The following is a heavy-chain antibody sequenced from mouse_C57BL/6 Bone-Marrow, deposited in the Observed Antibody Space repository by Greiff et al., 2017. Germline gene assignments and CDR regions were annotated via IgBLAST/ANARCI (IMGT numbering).Heavy chain of an antibody. CDR3: ARITTGVATGAMDY. CDR2: LSDGGSYT. CDR1: GFTFSSYA. D-gene: IGHD1-1*01. V-gene: IGHV5-4*03. Sequence: EVMLVESGGGLVKPGGSLKLSFAASGFTFSSYAMSWVRQPPEKRLEWVATLSDGGSYTYYPDNVKGRFTISRDNAKNNLYLQISHLKAEDTAMYYGARITTGVATGAMDYWGQGTSVTVSS. J-gene: IGHJ4*01.